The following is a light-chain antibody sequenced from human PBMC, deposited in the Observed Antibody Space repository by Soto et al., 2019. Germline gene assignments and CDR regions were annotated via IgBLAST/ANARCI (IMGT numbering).Light chain of an antibody. CDR1: QSISSN. Sequence: EIVMTQSPATLSVSPVERATLSCRPSQSISSNLAWYQHRPGQAPRLLIYQTSIRAAGIPARFSASGTGTAFTITISDVQHEDFAVYYCHQRQSWPRTFGQGTKVDIK. CDR3: HQRQSWPRT. J-gene: IGKJ1*01. CDR2: QTS. V-gene: IGKV3D-15*03.